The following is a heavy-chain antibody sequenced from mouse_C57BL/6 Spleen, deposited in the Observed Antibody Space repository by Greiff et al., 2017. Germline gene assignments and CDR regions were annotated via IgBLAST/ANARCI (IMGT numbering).Heavy chain of an antibody. CDR1: GYTFTSYW. CDR3: ARRTNWVFDY. V-gene: IGHV1-55*01. CDR2: IYPSSGST. Sequence: QVQLQQPGAELVKPGASVKMSCKASGYTFTSYWMNWVKQRPGQGLEWIGDIYPSSGSTNYNEKFKSKATLTVETSSSTAYMQLSSLTSEDAAVYYCARRTNWVFDYWGQGTTLTVSS. D-gene: IGHD4-1*01. J-gene: IGHJ2*01.